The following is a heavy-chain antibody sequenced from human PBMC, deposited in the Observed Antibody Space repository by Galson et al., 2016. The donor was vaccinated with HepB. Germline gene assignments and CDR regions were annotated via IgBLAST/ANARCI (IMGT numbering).Heavy chain of an antibody. CDR1: GFSLDTDGVL. J-gene: IGHJ4*02. CDR3: ASRSYGRKRFDA. D-gene: IGHD4-17*01. Sequence: PALVKPTQTLTLTCTFSGFSLDTDGVLVGWIRQPPGKALEWLTPIYWDGDTRYNPSRNGRLAITKDTSKSQVVLARTNMDPVDTAIYYCASRSYGRKRFDAWGQGTLVTVSS. CDR2: IYWDGDT. V-gene: IGHV2-5*02.